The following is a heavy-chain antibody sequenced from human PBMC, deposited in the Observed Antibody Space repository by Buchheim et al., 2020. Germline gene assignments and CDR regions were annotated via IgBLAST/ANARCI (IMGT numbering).Heavy chain of an antibody. Sequence: EVQLLESGGGLVQPGGSLRLSCAASGFTFSSYAMSWVRQAPGKGLEWVSAISGSGGSTYYADSVKGRVTISRENSKNTLYLQMNSLRAEDTAVYYCAKDRGDYYDSSGHTDAFDIWGQGT. D-gene: IGHD3-22*01. CDR1: GFTFSSYA. V-gene: IGHV3-23*01. J-gene: IGHJ3*02. CDR2: ISGSGGST. CDR3: AKDRGDYYDSSGHTDAFDI.